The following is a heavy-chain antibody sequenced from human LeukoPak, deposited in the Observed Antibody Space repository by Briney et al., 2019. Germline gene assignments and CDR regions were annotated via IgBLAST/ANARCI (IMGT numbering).Heavy chain of an antibody. CDR2: IWYDDSKK. CDR3: ARDDCTNNNSYWWFDP. CDR1: GFTFTSYG. V-gene: IGHV3-33*01. D-gene: IGHD2-8*01. J-gene: IGHJ5*02. Sequence: PGSSLRLSCAASGFTFTSYGFHWVRQAPGKGLEWVAVIWYDDSKKYYADSVKGRFTFSRDNSKNTLYLQMNSLRAEDAAVYYCARDDCTNNNSYWWFDPRGQGTLVTVSS.